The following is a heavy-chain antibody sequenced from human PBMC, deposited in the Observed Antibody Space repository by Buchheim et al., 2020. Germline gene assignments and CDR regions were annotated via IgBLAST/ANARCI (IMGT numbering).Heavy chain of an antibody. V-gene: IGHV3-23*01. J-gene: IGHJ6*03. CDR3: AKSNGFDFSLSYYMDV. Sequence: EVQLLESGGGLVQPGGSLRLSCATSGFTFSSYAMNWVRQAPGKGLEWVSGISGSGSRTYYADSVKGRFTISRDNSKNTLYLQMNSLRAEDTAIYHCAKSNGFDFSLSYYMDVWGKGTT. CDR2: ISGSGSRT. D-gene: IGHD3-9*01. CDR1: GFTFSSYA.